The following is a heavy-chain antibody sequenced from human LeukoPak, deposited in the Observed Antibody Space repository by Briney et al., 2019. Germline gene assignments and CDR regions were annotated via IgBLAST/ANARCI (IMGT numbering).Heavy chain of an antibody. J-gene: IGHJ4*02. CDR1: GAFFTSYW. V-gene: IGHV5-51*01. CDR2: IYPGDSDT. D-gene: IGHD6-19*01. CDR3: ARLGRYGSGWYYFDY. Sequence: GPLQISCKASGAFFTSYWIGCVRQMPGKGLEWMGIIYPGDSDTRYSPSFQGQVTISADKSISTAYLQWSSLKASDTAMYYCARLGRYGSGWYYFDYWGQGTLVTVSS.